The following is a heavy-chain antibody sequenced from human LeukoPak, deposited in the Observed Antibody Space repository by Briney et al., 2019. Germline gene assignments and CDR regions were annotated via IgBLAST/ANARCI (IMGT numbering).Heavy chain of an antibody. Sequence: GRSLRLSCAVSGFTFSLFGMHWVRQAPGKGLEWVAVISHDGSNKYPADSVKGRFTISRDSSKNTPYLQMNSLRVEDTAVYYCAKGGYTYDWGGYFDYWGQGTLVTVSS. J-gene: IGHJ4*02. CDR2: ISHDGSNK. CDR3: AKGGYTYDWGGYFDY. CDR1: GFTFSLFG. D-gene: IGHD5-18*01. V-gene: IGHV3-30*18.